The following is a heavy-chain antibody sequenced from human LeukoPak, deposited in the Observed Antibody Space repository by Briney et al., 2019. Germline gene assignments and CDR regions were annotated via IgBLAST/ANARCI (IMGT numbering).Heavy chain of an antibody. CDR3: ARDNDGDYEGVKNGLWFDP. CDR1: GYTFISYY. V-gene: IGHV1-46*01. D-gene: IGHD4-17*01. Sequence: GASVKVSCKASGYTFISYYMHWVRQAPGQGLEWMGIINPSGGSTSYAQKFQGRVTMTRDTSTSTVYMELSSLRSEDTAVYYCARDNDGDYEGVKNGLWFDPWGQGTLVTVSS. CDR2: INPSGGST. J-gene: IGHJ5*02.